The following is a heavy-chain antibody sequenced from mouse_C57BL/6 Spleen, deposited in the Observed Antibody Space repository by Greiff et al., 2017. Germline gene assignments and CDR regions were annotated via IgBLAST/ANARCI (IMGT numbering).Heavy chain of an antibody. CDR2: IDPSDSYT. J-gene: IGHJ2*01. CDR3: ARFTYGNLDY. Sequence: VQLQQPGAELVMPGASVKLSCKASGYTFTSYWMHWVKQRPGQGLEWIGEIDPSDSYTNYNQKFKGKSTLTVDKSSSTAYMQLSSLTSEDSAVYYCARFTYGNLDYWGQGTTLTVSS. D-gene: IGHD2-1*01. CDR1: GYTFTSYW. V-gene: IGHV1-69*01.